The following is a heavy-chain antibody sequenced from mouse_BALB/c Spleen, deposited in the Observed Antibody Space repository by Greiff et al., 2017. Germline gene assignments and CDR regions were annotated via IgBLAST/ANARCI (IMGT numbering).Heavy chain of an antibody. J-gene: IGHJ3*01. CDR3: ASDYYGSKSAWFAY. Sequence: SGPELEKPGASVKIFCKASGYSFTGYNMNWVKQSNGKSLEWIGNIDPYYGGTSYNQKFKGKATLTVDKSSSTAYMQLKSLTSEDSAVYYCASDYYGSKSAWFAYWGQGTLVTVSA. CDR1: GYSFTGYN. D-gene: IGHD1-1*01. V-gene: IGHV1-39*01. CDR2: IDPYYGGT.